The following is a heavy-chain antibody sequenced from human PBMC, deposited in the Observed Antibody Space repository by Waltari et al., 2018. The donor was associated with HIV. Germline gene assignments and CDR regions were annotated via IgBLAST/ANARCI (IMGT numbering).Heavy chain of an antibody. CDR1: GYSFTSYW. Sequence: EVQLVQSGAEVKKPGESLRISCKGSGYSFTSYWINWVRQMPGKGLECMGSIDPSDSYTNYSPSVQGHVTISADKSISTAYLQWSSLKASDTAMYFCARQTEMFGGVIVFDYWGQGTLVTVSS. V-gene: IGHV5-10-1*01. J-gene: IGHJ4*02. CDR3: ARQTEMFGGVIVFDY. D-gene: IGHD3-16*02. CDR2: IDPSDSYT.